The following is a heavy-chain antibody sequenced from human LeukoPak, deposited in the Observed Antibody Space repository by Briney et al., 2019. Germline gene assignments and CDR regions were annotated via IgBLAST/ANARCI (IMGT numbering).Heavy chain of an antibody. V-gene: IGHV4-31*03. CDR2: LYYRGST. Sequence: SQTLSLTCTVSGGSVSSAGYYWSWIRQHPGMALEWIGYLYYRGSTYFNPSLKSRVTISVDTSANQFSLKLSSVTAADTAVCYCARATGYCGSSSCYSLDYWGQGTLVTVSS. J-gene: IGHJ4*02. CDR3: ARATGYCGSSSCYSLDY. CDR1: GGSVSSAGYY. D-gene: IGHD2-2*01.